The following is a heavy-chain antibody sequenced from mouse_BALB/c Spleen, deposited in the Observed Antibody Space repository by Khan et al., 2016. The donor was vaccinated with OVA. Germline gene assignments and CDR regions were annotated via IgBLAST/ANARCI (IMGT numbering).Heavy chain of an antibody. Sequence: EVQLVESGGDLVKPGGSLKLSCVASGFTFSTYGMSWVRQTPDMRLEWVATISSGGHYTYYPDSVKGRFTISRDNAKNTLYLQMSSLKSEDTAIXYCARLAYYYNSEGFAYWGQGTLVTVSA. V-gene: IGHV5-6*01. J-gene: IGHJ3*01. CDR3: ARLAYYYNSEGFAY. CDR1: GFTFSTYG. CDR2: ISSGGHYT. D-gene: IGHD1-1*01.